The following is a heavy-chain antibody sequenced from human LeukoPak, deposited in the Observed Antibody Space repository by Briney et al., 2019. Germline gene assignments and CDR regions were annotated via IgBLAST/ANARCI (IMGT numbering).Heavy chain of an antibody. J-gene: IGHJ4*02. Sequence: GGSLRLSCAASGFTFSDYYMSWIRQAPGKGLEWVSYISSTGGTIYNADSVKGRFSISRDSAKNSLYLQMNSLRAEDSAVYYCARGALWLGETVRSFDFWGPGTLVTVSS. CDR2: ISSTGGTI. CDR3: ARGALWLGETVRSFDF. V-gene: IGHV3-11*01. CDR1: GFTFSDYY. D-gene: IGHD3-10*01.